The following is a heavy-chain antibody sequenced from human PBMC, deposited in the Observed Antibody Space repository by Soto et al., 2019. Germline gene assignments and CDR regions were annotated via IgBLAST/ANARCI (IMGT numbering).Heavy chain of an antibody. CDR1: GFTFSDYY. CDR3: AIFPSENRGIDDFYT. V-gene: IGHV3-11*01. Sequence: PGGSLRLSCAASGFTFSDYYMTWIRQAPGKGLEWVSYISSSGGLIYYADSVKGRFTISRDNARKSLYLQMRSLRAEDSAVYYCAIFPSENRGIDDFYTWGQGTMLPVSS. D-gene: IGHD2-21*01. CDR2: ISSSGGLI. J-gene: IGHJ3*01.